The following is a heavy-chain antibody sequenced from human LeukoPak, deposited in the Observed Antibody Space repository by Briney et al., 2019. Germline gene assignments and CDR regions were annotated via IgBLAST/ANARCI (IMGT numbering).Heavy chain of an antibody. Sequence: GASVKVSCKASGGTFSSYAISWVRQAPGQGLEWMGRIIPIFGTADYVQKFQGRVTITTDESTSTAYMELSSLRSEDTAVYYCARGRGGAAAGTVSWFDPWGQGTLVTVSS. CDR2: IIPIFGTA. D-gene: IGHD6-13*01. CDR1: GGTFSSYA. CDR3: ARGRGGAAAGTVSWFDP. J-gene: IGHJ5*02. V-gene: IGHV1-69*05.